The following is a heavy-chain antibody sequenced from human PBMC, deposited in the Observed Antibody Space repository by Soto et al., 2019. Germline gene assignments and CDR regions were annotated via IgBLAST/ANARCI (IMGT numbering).Heavy chain of an antibody. CDR1: GYTFTSYA. J-gene: IGHJ6*02. CDR3: ARTDTIFGVVRGYGMDV. Sequence: ASVKVSCKASGYTFTSYAMHWVRQAPGQRLEWMGWINAGNGNTKYSQKFQGRVTITRDTSASTAYMELSSLRSEDTAVYYCARTDTIFGVVRGYGMDVWGQGTTVTVSS. V-gene: IGHV1-3*01. D-gene: IGHD3-3*01. CDR2: INAGNGNT.